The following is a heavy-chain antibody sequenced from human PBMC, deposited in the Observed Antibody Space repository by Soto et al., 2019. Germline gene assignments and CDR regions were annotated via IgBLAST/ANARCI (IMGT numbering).Heavy chain of an antibody. CDR2: TYYRSKWYN. V-gene: IGHV6-1*01. CDR1: GDSVSSNSAA. CDR3: ARGQGNCSSTSCYLIGNWFDP. J-gene: IGHJ5*02. D-gene: IGHD2-2*01. Sequence: PSQTLSLTCAISGDSVSSNSAARNWIRQSPSRGLEWLGRTYYRSKWYNDYAVSVKSRITINPDTSKNQFSLQLNSVTPEDTAVYYCARGQGNCSSTSCYLIGNWFDPWGQGTLVTVSS.